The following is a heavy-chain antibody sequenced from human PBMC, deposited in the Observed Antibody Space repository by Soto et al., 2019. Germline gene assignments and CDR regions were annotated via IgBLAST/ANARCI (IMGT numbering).Heavy chain of an antibody. Sequence: ASVKVSCKASGYAISNYAIHWVRQAPGQRLEWMGWISAVNGNTKYSERFQGRVTFTSDTSASTAYMELSSLRSEDTAVFYCALYSGKYSGLGPSGGQGTQVTSPQ. V-gene: IGHV1-3*01. CDR3: ALYSGKYSGLGPS. D-gene: IGHD5-12*01. J-gene: IGHJ4*02. CDR1: GYAISNYA. CDR2: ISAVNGNT.